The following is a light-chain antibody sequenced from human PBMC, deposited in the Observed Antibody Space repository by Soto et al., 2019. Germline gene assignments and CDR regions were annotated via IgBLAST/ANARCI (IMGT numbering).Light chain of an antibody. J-gene: IGKJ4*01. CDR2: KAS. Sequence: DIQMTQSPSTLSASVGDRVTITCRASQSISSWLAWYQQKPGKAPNLLIYKASTLESGVPSRFSGSGSGTEFTLTISSVQPDDFATYYCQQYNSYSLTFGGGTKVDIK. CDR1: QSISSW. V-gene: IGKV1-5*03. CDR3: QQYNSYSLT.